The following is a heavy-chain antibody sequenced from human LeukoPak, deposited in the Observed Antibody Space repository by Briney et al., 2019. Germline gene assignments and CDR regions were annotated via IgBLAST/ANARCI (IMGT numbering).Heavy chain of an antibody. CDR1: GFTFGDYA. J-gene: IGHJ4*02. D-gene: IGHD5-18*01. CDR2: ISWNSGSI. V-gene: IGHV3-9*01. Sequence: PGGSLRLSCTASGFTFGDYAMSWVRQAPGKGLEWVSGISWNSGSIGYADSVKGRFTISRDNAKNSLYLQMNSLRAEDTALYYCAKGGFVDTAMVTSYWGQGTLVTVSS. CDR3: AKGGFVDTAMVTSY.